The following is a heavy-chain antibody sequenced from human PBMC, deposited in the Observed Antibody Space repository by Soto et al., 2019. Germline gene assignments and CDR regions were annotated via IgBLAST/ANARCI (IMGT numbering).Heavy chain of an antibody. CDR1: GGTFSSYA. Sequence: GASVKVSCKASGGTFSSYAISWVRQAPGQGLEWMGGIIPIFGTVNYAQKFQGRVTITADESTSTAYMELSSLRSEDTAVYYCARDTDTAMVFRPDYYYYGMDVWGQGTTVTLSS. CDR2: IIPIFGTV. CDR3: ARDTDTAMVFRPDYYYYGMDV. D-gene: IGHD5-18*01. J-gene: IGHJ6*02. V-gene: IGHV1-69*13.